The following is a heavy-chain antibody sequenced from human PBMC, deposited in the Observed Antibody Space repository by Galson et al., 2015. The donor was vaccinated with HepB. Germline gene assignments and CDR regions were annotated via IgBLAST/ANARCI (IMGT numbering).Heavy chain of an antibody. CDR2: IKSKTHGGTT. CDR1: GFTFTNAW. Sequence: SLRLSCAASGFTFTNAWMPWVRQAPGKGLEWVGRIKSKTHGGTTDYAAPVKGTFTISIDDSKNTLYLQMNSLKTEDTAVYYCTTRNWNYEDYWGQGTLVTVSS. D-gene: IGHD1-7*01. V-gene: IGHV3-15*01. J-gene: IGHJ4*02. CDR3: TTRNWNYEDY.